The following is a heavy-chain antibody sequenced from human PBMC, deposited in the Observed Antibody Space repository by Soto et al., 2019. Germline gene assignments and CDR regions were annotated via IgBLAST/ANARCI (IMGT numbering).Heavy chain of an antibody. Sequence: GGSLRLSCVGSGFTFSSNWMTWVRQAPGKGLEWVANIRQDGSEINYVDSVKGRFTISRDNTKNSLYLQMNSLRAEDTAIYYCAREVVVSRGASYFGYWGPGTLVTVPS. D-gene: IGHD2-2*01. CDR3: AREVVVSRGASYFGY. V-gene: IGHV3-7*04. CDR2: IRQDGSEI. J-gene: IGHJ4*02. CDR1: GFTFSSNW.